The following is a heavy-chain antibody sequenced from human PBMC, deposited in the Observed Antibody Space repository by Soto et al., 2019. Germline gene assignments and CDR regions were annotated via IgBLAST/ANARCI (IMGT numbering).Heavy chain of an antibody. D-gene: IGHD4-17*01. CDR1: GGSISSSNW. V-gene: IGHV4-4*02. J-gene: IGHJ5*02. CDR2: IYHSGST. Sequence: PSETLSLTCXVSGGSISSSNWWSWVRQPPGKGLEWIGEIYHSGSTNYNPSLKSRVTISVDKSKNQFSLKLSSVTAADTAVYYCARDLDQFYGGNSSWGQGTLVTVSS. CDR3: ARDLDQFYGGNSS.